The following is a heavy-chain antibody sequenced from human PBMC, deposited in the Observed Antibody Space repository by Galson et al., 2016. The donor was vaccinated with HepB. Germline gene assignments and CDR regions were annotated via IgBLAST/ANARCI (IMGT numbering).Heavy chain of an antibody. CDR3: ARDLDGSTGWADAYDI. CDR2: IYYTGTT. D-gene: IGHD1-14*01. Sequence: TLSLTCTVSGGSISSGGYYWSWIRQHPGKGLEWIGYIYYTGTTYYGPSLKSRVTISIDTSKDQFSLKLKSVTAADTAVYYCARDLDGSTGWADAYDIWGQGTLVTVSS. V-gene: IGHV4-31*03. CDR1: GGSISSGGYY. J-gene: IGHJ3*02.